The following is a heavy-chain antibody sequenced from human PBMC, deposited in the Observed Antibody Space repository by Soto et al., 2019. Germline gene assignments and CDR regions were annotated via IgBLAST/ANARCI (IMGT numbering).Heavy chain of an antibody. CDR3: ARGMVLIDY. D-gene: IGHD3-10*01. CDR2: PSSRSKWYN. CDR1: FSSVSSNSAA. J-gene: IGHJ4*02. V-gene: IGHV6-1*01. Sequence: PSQTLSLTFSLSFSSVSSNSAAWNWIRQSPSRGLEWLGSPSSRSKWYNDYAVSVKSRITINPDTSKNQFSLKMNSVTPEDTAVYYCARGMVLIDYGGQGTLVTVS.